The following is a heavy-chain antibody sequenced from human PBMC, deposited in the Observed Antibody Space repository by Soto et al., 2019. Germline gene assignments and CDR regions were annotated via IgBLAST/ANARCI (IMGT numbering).Heavy chain of an antibody. CDR1: GGSISSYY. Sequence: QVQLQESGPGLVKPSETLSLTCTVSGGSISSYYWSWIRQPPGKGLEWIGYIYYSGSTNYNPSLNSRAAISVDTSKNQSCLKPSSVTAADTAVYYCARARYRSTGDAWGAFDMWGQGTMVTVSS. CDR3: ARARYRSTGDAWGAFDM. V-gene: IGHV4-59*01. D-gene: IGHD6-13*01. CDR2: IYYSGST. J-gene: IGHJ3*02.